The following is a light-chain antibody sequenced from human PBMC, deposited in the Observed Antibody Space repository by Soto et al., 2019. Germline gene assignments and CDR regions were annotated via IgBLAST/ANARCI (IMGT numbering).Light chain of an antibody. V-gene: IGKV1-39*01. CDR2: AAS. CDR1: QSISSY. Sequence: DIQMSQSPSTLSASVGDRVTIACRASQSISSYLAWYQQKPGKAPKLLIYAASSLQSGVPSRFSGSGSGTDFTLTISSLQPEDIATYYCQESYSTSFGQGTKVDI. CDR3: QESYSTS. J-gene: IGKJ1*01.